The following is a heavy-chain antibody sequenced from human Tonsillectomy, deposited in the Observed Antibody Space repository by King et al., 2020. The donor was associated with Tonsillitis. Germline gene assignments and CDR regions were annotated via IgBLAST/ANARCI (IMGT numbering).Heavy chain of an antibody. D-gene: IGHD6-19*01. CDR2: IDPSDSYI. V-gene: IGHV5-10-1*03. J-gene: IGHJ4*02. Sequence: DVQLVESGAEVKKPGESLRISCKGSGYSFTSYWISWVRQMPGKGLEWMGRIDPSDSYIKYSTSFQGHVTISADKSISTAYLQWSSLKASDSAIYYCASSEYXSGWXNWGQGTLVTVSS. CDR3: ASSEYXSGWXN. CDR1: GYSFTSYW.